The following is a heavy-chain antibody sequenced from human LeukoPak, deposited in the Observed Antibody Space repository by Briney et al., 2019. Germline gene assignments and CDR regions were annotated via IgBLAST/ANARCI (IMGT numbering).Heavy chain of an antibody. CDR2: ISSSSSYI. D-gene: IGHD6-6*01. Sequence: GGSLRLSRAASGFTFSSYSMNWVRQAPGKRLEWVSSISSSSSYIYYADSVKGRFTISRDNAKNSLYLQMNSLRAEDTAVYYCAREYSSSSNHFDYWGQGTLVTVSS. V-gene: IGHV3-21*01. CDR1: GFTFSSYS. J-gene: IGHJ4*02. CDR3: AREYSSSSNHFDY.